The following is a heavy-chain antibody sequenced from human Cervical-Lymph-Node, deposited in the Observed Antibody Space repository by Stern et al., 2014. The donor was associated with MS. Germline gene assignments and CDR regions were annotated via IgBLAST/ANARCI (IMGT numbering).Heavy chain of an antibody. Sequence: QVQLVESGGGVVQPGRSLRLSCAASGFIFSSYAMHWVRQAPGKGLDWVAFLSNEGSKQFYADSVKGRFTSSRDNSNNTLYLQMNSLRPEDTAVYYCARDTCRGGGCYFRYWGQGILITVSS. CDR3: ARDTCRGGGCYFRY. V-gene: IGHV3-30-3*01. J-gene: IGHJ4*02. CDR2: LSNEGSKQ. D-gene: IGHD2-15*01. CDR1: GFIFSSYA.